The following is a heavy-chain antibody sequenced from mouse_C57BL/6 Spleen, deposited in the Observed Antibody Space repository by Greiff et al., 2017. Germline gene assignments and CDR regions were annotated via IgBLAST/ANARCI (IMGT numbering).Heavy chain of an antibody. D-gene: IGHD1-1*01. CDR1: GYSITSGYD. CDR3: ARDRRGRGFAY. CDR2: ISYSGST. J-gene: IGHJ3*01. V-gene: IGHV3-1*01. Sequence: VQLQQSGPGMVKPSQSLSLTCTVTGYSITSGYDWHWIRHFPGNKLEWMGYISYSGSTNYNPSLKSRISITHDTSKNHFFLKLNSVTTEDTATYYCARDRRGRGFAYWGQGTLVTVSA.